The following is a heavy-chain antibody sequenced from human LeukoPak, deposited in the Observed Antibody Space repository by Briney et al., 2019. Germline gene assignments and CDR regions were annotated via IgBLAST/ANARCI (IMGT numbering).Heavy chain of an antibody. D-gene: IGHD5-12*01. Sequence: AAVKVSRKASGYTFTSYDINWVRQATGQGLEWVGWMKPNSGNTGYAQKFQGRVTMTRNNSISTAYMELSSLRSEDTAVYYCESATTVTGWFDPWGQGTLVTVSS. CDR3: ESATTVTGWFDP. V-gene: IGHV1-8*01. CDR2: MKPNSGNT. CDR1: GYTFTSYD. J-gene: IGHJ5*02.